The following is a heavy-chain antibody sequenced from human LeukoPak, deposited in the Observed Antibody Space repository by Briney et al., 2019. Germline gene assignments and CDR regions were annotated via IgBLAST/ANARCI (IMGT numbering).Heavy chain of an antibody. D-gene: IGHD3/OR15-3a*01. V-gene: IGHV3-23*01. CDR1: GFTFNSYA. CDR3: AKDWTNHYYFDY. J-gene: IGHJ4*02. CDR2: ISGSGGST. Sequence: PGGSLRLSCAASGFTFNSYAMSWVRQAPGKGLEWVSAISGSGGSTYYADSVKGRFTISRDNSKNTLYLQMNSLRAEDTAVYYCAKDWTNHYYFDYWGRGTLVTVSS.